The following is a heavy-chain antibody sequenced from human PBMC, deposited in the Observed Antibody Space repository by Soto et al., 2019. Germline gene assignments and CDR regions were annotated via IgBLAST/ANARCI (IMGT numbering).Heavy chain of an antibody. Sequence: ASVKVSCKASGYTFTSYGISWVRQAPGQGLEWMGWISAYNGNTNYAQKLQGRVTMTTDTSTSTAYMELRSLRSDDTAVYYCARGTGIYYYDSSAWDYWGQGTLVTVSS. J-gene: IGHJ4*02. CDR2: ISAYNGNT. CDR3: ARGTGIYYYDSSAWDY. V-gene: IGHV1-18*04. D-gene: IGHD3-22*01. CDR1: GYTFTSYG.